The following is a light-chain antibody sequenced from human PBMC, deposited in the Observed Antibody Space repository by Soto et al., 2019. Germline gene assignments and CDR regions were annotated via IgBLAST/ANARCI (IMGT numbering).Light chain of an antibody. V-gene: IGKV3-15*01. J-gene: IGKJ2*01. Sequence: EIVMTQSPATLSVSPGERATLSCRASQSVNSNLAWYQQKTGQAPRLLIYGASTRATGIPARFSGSGSGTEFTLTISSLQSEDCAVYYCQQYNYWLRYTFGQGTKLEIK. CDR2: GAS. CDR3: QQYNYWLRYT. CDR1: QSVNSN.